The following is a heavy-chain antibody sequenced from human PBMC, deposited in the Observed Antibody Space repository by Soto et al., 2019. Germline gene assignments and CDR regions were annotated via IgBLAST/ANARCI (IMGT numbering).Heavy chain of an antibody. V-gene: IGHV3-11*01. D-gene: IGHD3-10*01. J-gene: IGHJ3*01. Sequence: QVQLVESGGGLVKPGGSLRLSCAASGLSFSDSYMSWTRQAPGKGLEWVSYISPSGNSIYYADSVKGRFTISRDNAKNSLSLQMNSLRAEDTAVYFCVRSLPGGADGFDLWGQGTMVTVSS. CDR3: VRSLPGGADGFDL. CDR1: GLSFSDSY. CDR2: ISPSGNSI.